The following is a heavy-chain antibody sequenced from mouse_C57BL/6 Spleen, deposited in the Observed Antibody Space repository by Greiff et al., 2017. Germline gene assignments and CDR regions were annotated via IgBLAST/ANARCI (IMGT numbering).Heavy chain of an antibody. CDR1: GYTFTDYY. Sequence: VQLKESGPELVKPGASVKISCKASGYTFTDYYMNWVKQSHGKSLEWIGDINPNNGGTSYNQKFKGKATLTVDKSSSTAYMELRSLTSEDSAVYYCARDSSGYWFAYWGQGTLVTVSA. V-gene: IGHV1-26*01. CDR3: ARDSSGYWFAY. D-gene: IGHD3-2*02. J-gene: IGHJ3*01. CDR2: INPNNGGT.